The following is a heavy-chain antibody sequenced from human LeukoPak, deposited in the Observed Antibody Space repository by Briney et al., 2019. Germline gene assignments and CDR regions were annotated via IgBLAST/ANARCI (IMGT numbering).Heavy chain of an antibody. CDR3: ARDSNTYYYDSSFDY. CDR1: GFTFTSSA. CDR2: IVVGSGNT. J-gene: IGHJ4*02. Sequence: EASVKVSCKASGFTFTSSAVQWVRQARGQRLEWIGWIVVGSGNTNYAQKFQERVTITRDMSTSTAYMELSSLRPEDTAVYYCARDSNTYYYDSSFDYWGQGTLVTVSS. V-gene: IGHV1-58*01. D-gene: IGHD3-22*01.